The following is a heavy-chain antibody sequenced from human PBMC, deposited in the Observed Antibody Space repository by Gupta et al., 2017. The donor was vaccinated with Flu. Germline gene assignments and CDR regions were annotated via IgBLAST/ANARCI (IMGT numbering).Heavy chain of an antibody. CDR3: VRSPLSGGQFELRL. J-gene: IGHJ4*02. CDR1: GYIFTSHY. V-gene: IGHV1-45*02. CDR2: ITPYNGNL. Sequence: QMQLVQSGAEVKKTGSSVKIPCTATGYIFTSHYLHWVRQAPGHALEWMGWITPYNGNLNYAEKFQGRLTITRENSLSTVHMELSSLKSEDTAIYYCVRSPLSGGQFELRLWGQGTLVTVSS. D-gene: IGHD1-26*01.